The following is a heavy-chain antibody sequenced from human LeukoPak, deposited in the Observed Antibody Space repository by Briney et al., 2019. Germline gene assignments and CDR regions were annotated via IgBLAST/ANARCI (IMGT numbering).Heavy chain of an antibody. CDR1: GGSFSGYY. J-gene: IGHJ3*02. CDR2: FYISGGT. Sequence: PSETLSLTCAVYGGSFSGYYWNWIRQPAGKGLEWIGRFYISGGTNYNPSLKSRVTISVDTSTNQFSLKLTSVTAADTAVYYCASLGGFAIWGQGTVVTVSS. V-gene: IGHV4-59*10. CDR3: ASLGGFAI.